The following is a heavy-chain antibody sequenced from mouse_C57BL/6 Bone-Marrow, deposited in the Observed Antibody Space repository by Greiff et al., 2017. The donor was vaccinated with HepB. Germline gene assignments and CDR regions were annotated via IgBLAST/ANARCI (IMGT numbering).Heavy chain of an antibody. Sequence: EVMLVESGEGLVKPGGSLKLSCAASGFTFSSYAMSWVRQTPEKRLEWVAYISSGGDYIYYADTVKGRFTISSYNARNTLYLQMSSLKSVDTAMYYCTRDWDYYSSIYYWYFDVWGTGTPVTVSS. V-gene: IGHV5-9-1*02. CDR2: ISSGGDYI. J-gene: IGHJ1*03. CDR1: GFTFSSYA. CDR3: TRDWDYYSSIYYWYFDV. D-gene: IGHD1-1*01.